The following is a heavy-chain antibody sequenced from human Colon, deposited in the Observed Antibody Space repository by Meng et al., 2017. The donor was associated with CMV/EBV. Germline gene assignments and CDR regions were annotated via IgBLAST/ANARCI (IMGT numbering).Heavy chain of an antibody. CDR2: VNADNGDT. V-gene: IGHV1-18*01. CDR1: GYIFSNFG. Sequence: ASVKVSCKASGYIFSNFGLSWVRQAPGQGLEWLGWVNADNGDTHYAQKVQDRVILTTDTSTSTAYMELRSLRSDDTAVYYCARIIQSSGVVSSPFNYWGQGTMVTVSS. CDR3: ARIIQSSGVVSSPFNY. J-gene: IGHJ4*02. D-gene: IGHD3-3*01.